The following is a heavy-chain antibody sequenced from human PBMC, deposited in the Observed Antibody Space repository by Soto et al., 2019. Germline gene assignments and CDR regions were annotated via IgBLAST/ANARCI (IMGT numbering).Heavy chain of an antibody. CDR2: ISSSSSYI. D-gene: IGHD3-16*02. CDR3: ARGLAPDPTTFGGVIVPPTSSIVFPPYYYMDV. CDR1: GFTFSSYS. Sequence: GGSLRLSCAASGFTFSSYSMNWVRQAPGKGLEWVSSISSSSSYIYYADSVKGRFTISRDNAKNSLYLQMNSLRAEDTAVYYCARGLAPDPTTFGGVIVPPTSSIVFPPYYYMDVWGKGTTVTVSS. J-gene: IGHJ6*03. V-gene: IGHV3-21*01.